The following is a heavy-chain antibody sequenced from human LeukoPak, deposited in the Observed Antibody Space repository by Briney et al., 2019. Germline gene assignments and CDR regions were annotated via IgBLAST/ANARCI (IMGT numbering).Heavy chain of an antibody. CDR2: ISGSGGST. J-gene: IGHJ6*03. D-gene: IGHD2-2*01. CDR1: GFTFSSYG. Sequence: GGTLRLSCAASGFTFSSYGMSWVRQAPGKGLEWVSAISGSGGSTYYADSVKGRFTISRDNSKNTLYLQMNSLRAEDTAVYYCAKARRYRSSTSCYFGYMDVWGKGTTVTISS. V-gene: IGHV3-23*01. CDR3: AKARRYRSSTSCYFGYMDV.